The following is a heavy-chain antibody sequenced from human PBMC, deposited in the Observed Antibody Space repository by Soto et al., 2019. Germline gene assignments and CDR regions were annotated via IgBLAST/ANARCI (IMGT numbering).Heavy chain of an antibody. CDR1: GFTFINSA. V-gene: IGHV1-58*02. D-gene: IGHD6-13*01. Sequence: ASVKVSCKASGFTFINSAIQWVRQARGQRLEWIGWIVVGSGNTNYAQKFQERVTITRDMSTSTAYMELSRLRSEDTAVYYCARAASPYSSSPLRESGYYYYYGMDVWGQGTSVTVSS. CDR2: IVVGSGNT. CDR3: ARAASPYSSSPLRESGYYYYYGMDV. J-gene: IGHJ6*02.